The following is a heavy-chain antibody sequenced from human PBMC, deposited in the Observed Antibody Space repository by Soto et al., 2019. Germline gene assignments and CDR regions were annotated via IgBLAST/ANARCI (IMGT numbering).Heavy chain of an antibody. D-gene: IGHD2-8*01. CDR1: GFTFSGYS. Sequence: EVQLVESGGGLVKPGGSLRLSCVASGFTFSGYSINWVRQAPGKGMEWVSYISGPSIYIYYADSVKGRFTISRDNAKSAEYPQMNSLRAEETAVYYCARGFQNGFNVWGQGTTVSVSS. J-gene: IGHJ6*02. CDR3: ARGFQNGFNV. CDR2: ISGPSIYI. V-gene: IGHV3-21*01.